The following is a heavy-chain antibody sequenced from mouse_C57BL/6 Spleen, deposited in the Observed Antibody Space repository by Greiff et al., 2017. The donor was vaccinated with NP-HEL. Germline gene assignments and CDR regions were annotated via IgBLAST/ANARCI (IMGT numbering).Heavy chain of an antibody. J-gene: IGHJ2*01. V-gene: IGHV5-17*01. Sequence: DVKLVESGGGLVKPGGSLKLSCAASGFTFSDYGMHWVRQAPEKGLEWVAYISSGSSTIYYADTVKGRFTISRDNAKNTLFLQMTSLRSEDTAMYYCARRYYGSLDYWGQGTTLTVSS. CDR1: GFTFSDYG. D-gene: IGHD1-1*01. CDR2: ISSGSSTI. CDR3: ARRYYGSLDY.